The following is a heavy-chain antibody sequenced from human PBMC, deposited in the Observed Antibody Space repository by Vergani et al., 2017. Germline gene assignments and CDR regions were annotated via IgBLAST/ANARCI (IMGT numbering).Heavy chain of an antibody. CDR3: ARRARPEDYYDSSGYYRIFDY. CDR1: GYTFTSYA. V-gene: IGHV1-3*01. Sequence: QVKLVQSGAEVKKPGASVKVSCKASGYTFTSYAMHWVRQAPGQRLEWMGWINAGNGNTKHSQKFQGRVTITRDTSASTDYMELSSLRSEDTAVYYCARRARPEDYYDSSGYYRIFDYWGQGTLVTVSS. J-gene: IGHJ4*02. CDR2: INAGNGNT. D-gene: IGHD3-22*01.